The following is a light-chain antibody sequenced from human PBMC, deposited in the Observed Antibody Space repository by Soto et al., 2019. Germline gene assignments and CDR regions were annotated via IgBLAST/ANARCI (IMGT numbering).Light chain of an antibody. CDR3: CSNAAGSTYV. J-gene: IGLJ1*01. V-gene: IGLV2-23*01. CDR1: SSDVGSHNL. CDR2: EAS. Sequence: ALTQPASVSGSPGQSLTISCTGTSSDVGSHNLVSWYQQFPGKAPKLIIFEASKRPSGVSNRFSGSKSGSTASLTISGLQAEDEADYYCCSNAAGSTYVFGSGTKVTVL.